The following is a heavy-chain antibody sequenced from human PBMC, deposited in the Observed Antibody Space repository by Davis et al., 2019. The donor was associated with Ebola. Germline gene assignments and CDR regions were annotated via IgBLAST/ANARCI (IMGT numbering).Heavy chain of an antibody. D-gene: IGHD1-26*01. Sequence: GESLKISCTGSGFTFNNYPLTWVRQTSGKGLEWISTIGVNDVETFYADSVKGRFTISRDSSQNTVYLQMNSLRPEDTAVYFCGPTGRLTYGLDVWGQETTVTVS. CDR3: GPTGRLTYGLDV. J-gene: IGHJ6*02. CDR1: GFTFNNYP. CDR2: IGVNDVET. V-gene: IGHV3-23*01.